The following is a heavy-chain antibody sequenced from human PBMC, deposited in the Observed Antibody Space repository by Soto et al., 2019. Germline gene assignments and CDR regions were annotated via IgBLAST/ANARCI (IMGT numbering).Heavy chain of an antibody. V-gene: IGHV4-61*01. Sequence: SETLSLTCTVSGGSVSSGSYYWSWIRQPPGKGLEWIGYIYYSGSTNYNPSLKSRVTISVDTSKNQFSLKLSSVTAADTAVYYCARAPGYCSGGSCYSRRNWFDPWGQGTLVTVPQ. CDR3: ARAPGYCSGGSCYSRRNWFDP. J-gene: IGHJ5*02. D-gene: IGHD2-15*01. CDR1: GGSVSSGSYY. CDR2: IYYSGST.